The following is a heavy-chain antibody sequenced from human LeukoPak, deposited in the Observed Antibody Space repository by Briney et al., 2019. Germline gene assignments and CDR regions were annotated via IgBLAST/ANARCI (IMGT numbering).Heavy chain of an antibody. CDR1: GGTFSSYA. V-gene: IGHV1-69*06. Sequence: ASVKVSCKASGGTFSSYAISWVRQAPGQGLEWMGGIIPIFGTANYAQKFQGRVTITADKSTSTAYMELSSLRPEDTAVYYCARVVSPDYDYVWGSYRGNWFDPWGQGTLVTVSS. CDR2: IIPIFGTA. D-gene: IGHD3-16*02. J-gene: IGHJ5*02. CDR3: ARVVSPDYDYVWGSYRGNWFDP.